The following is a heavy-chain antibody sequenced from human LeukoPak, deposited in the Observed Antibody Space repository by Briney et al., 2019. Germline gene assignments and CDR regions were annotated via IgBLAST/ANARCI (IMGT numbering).Heavy chain of an antibody. J-gene: IGHJ6*02. CDR2: ISSSGSTI. CDR1: GFTFISYE. Sequence: GGSLRLSCAVSGFTFISYEMNWVRQAPGKGLEWVSYISSSGSTIYYADSVKGRFTISRDNAKNSLYLQMNSLRAEDTAVYYCARDYCSSTSCYSPGMDVWGQGTTVTVSS. V-gene: IGHV3-48*03. D-gene: IGHD2-2*02. CDR3: ARDYCSSTSCYSPGMDV.